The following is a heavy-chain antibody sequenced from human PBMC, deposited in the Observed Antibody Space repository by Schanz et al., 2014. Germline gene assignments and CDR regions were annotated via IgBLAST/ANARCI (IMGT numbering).Heavy chain of an antibody. D-gene: IGHD4-17*01. V-gene: IGHV1-69*04. Sequence: VQLEQSGAEVKKPGSSVKVSCKASGGTFSSFGINWVRQAPGQGLEWMGRIIPSLGLAKYEQKCQGRVTITADRSTSTAYMELSSLRSEDTAVYYCARGYGDSPTDFWGQGTLVTVSS. J-gene: IGHJ4*02. CDR2: IIPSLGLA. CDR3: ARGYGDSPTDF. CDR1: GGTFSSFG.